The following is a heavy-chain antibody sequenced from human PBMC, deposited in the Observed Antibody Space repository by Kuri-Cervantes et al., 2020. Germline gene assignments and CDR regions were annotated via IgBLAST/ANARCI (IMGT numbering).Heavy chain of an antibody. Sequence: SETLSLTCLVHFSTVSSDYYWGWIRQSPGKGLEWIGSIYSSGNSDYNPSLESRITISIDTSKNQFSLKLSSVTAADTAVYYCVRHRRRISSSLDSFDPWGQGTLVTVSS. CDR2: IYSSGNS. CDR1: FSTVSSDYY. V-gene: IGHV4-39*01. CDR3: VRHRRRISSSLDSFDP. D-gene: IGHD2-2*01. J-gene: IGHJ5*02.